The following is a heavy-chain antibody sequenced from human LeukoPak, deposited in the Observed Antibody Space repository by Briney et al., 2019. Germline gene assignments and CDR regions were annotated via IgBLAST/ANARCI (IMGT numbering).Heavy chain of an antibody. D-gene: IGHD6-13*01. V-gene: IGHV1-2*02. Sequence: ASVKVSCKASGYTFTGYYMHWVRQAPGQGLEWMGWINPDSGGTNCAQKFQGRVTMTRDTSINTAYMELSSLRFDDTAVYYCARGATAGRFSLRPTGAYYMDVWGKGTTVTVSS. CDR2: INPDSGGT. CDR1: GYTFTGYY. CDR3: ARGATAGRFSLRPTGAYYMDV. J-gene: IGHJ6*03.